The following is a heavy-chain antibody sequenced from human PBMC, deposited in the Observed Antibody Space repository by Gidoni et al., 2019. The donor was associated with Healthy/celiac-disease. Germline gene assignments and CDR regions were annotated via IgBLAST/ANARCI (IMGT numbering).Heavy chain of an antibody. J-gene: IGHJ6*03. D-gene: IGHD2-2*01. V-gene: IGHV3-21*01. CDR1: GFTFSSYS. CDR2: ISSSSSYI. Sequence: ELQLVESGGGLVKPGGSLRLSCAASGFTFSSYSMNWVRQAPGKGLKWVSSISSSSSYIYYADSVKGRFTISRDNAKKSLYLQMNSLRAEDTAVYYCARDNKDIVVVPAAISGYYYYYMDVWGKGTTVTVSS. CDR3: ARDNKDIVVVPAAISGYYYYYMDV.